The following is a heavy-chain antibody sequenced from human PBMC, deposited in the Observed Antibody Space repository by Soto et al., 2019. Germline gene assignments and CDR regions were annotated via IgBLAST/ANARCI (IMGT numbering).Heavy chain of an antibody. J-gene: IGHJ5*02. Sequence: GGSLRLSCAASGFTFSIFAMTWVRQAPGKGLEWVSSITASGGSTYYADPVKGRFTISRDNSKNTLFLQMNSLEVEDTAIYYCAKDGEYCSGGICYPEGWFDPWGQGTLVTVSS. CDR1: GFTFSIFA. CDR3: AKDGEYCSGGICYPEGWFDP. D-gene: IGHD2-15*01. CDR2: ITASGGST. V-gene: IGHV3-23*01.